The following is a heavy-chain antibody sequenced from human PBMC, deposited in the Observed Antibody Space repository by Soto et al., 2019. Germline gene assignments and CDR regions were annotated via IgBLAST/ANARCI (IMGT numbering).Heavy chain of an antibody. CDR2: INPSGGIT. V-gene: IGHV1-46*01. CDR3: ARYGNGGGYGLY. Sequence: ASVKVSCKASGYPFSTYYIHWVRQAPGHGLEWVGIINPSGGITSYAPRFQGRVTITRDTSTSTVYMELRSLTSEDTAMYYCARYGNGGGYGLYWGQGTLVSVSS. J-gene: IGHJ4*02. D-gene: IGHD1-26*01. CDR1: GYPFSTYY.